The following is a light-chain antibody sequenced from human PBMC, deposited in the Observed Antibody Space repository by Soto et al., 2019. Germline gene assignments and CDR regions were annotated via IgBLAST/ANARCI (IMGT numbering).Light chain of an antibody. J-gene: IGLJ2*01. V-gene: IGLV2-14*01. CDR3: SSYTSSSTVE. CDR2: DVS. CDR1: SSDVGGYNY. Sequence: QSALTQPASVSGSPGQSITISCTGTSSDVGGYNYVSWYQQHPGKAPKLMIYDVSNRPSGVSNRSSGSKSGNTASLTISGLQAEDEADYYCSSYTSSSTVEFGGGTKLTVL.